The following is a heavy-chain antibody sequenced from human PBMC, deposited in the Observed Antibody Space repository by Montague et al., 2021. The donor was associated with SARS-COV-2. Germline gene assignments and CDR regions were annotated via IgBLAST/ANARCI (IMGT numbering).Heavy chain of an antibody. CDR3: ARGNITPSGFDI. D-gene: IGHD1-14*01. J-gene: IGHJ3*02. CDR1: GDSTSSANYY. CDR2: IHYTGGT. V-gene: IGHV4-31*03. Sequence: TLSLTCTVPGDSTSSANYYWNWIRQNPGKGLEWIGYIHYTGGTHYNPSIESRLTMSIDTTKSQFSLRMSSVTAADTAVYYCARGNITPSGFDIWGQGTVVTVSS.